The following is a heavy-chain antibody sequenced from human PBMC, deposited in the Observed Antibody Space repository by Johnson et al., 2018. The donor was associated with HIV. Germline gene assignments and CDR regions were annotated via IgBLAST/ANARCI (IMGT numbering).Heavy chain of an antibody. CDR3: VKMYYNFWSGYSAQMDAFDV. Sequence: VQLVESGGGLIQPGGSLRLSCAASGFTVRSNYMSWVRQAPGKGLEWVSVIYSGGSTNYADSVKGRFTISRDNSKNTLYLEMYSLRVEDTAVYYCVKMYYNFWSGYSAQMDAFDVWGQGTMVTVSS. CDR1: GFTVRSNY. J-gene: IGHJ3*01. V-gene: IGHV3-66*03. D-gene: IGHD3-3*01. CDR2: IYSGGST.